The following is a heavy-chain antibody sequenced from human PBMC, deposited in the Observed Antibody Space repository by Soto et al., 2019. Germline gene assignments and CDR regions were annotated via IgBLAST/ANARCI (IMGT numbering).Heavy chain of an antibody. V-gene: IGHV5-51*01. D-gene: IGHD4-4*01. CDR2: MYPGDSDT. CDR3: ARAHTVTGYCYYSYGIDV. J-gene: IGHJ6*01. Sequence: GESLKISCKGSGYSLTSYWIGWVRQMPGKGLEGMGIMYPGDSDTRYSPSFHVHVSISADMFITTDYLQWSSLHASDAAMYYCARAHTVTGYCYYSYGIDVWGRGTTVTV. CDR1: GYSLTSYW.